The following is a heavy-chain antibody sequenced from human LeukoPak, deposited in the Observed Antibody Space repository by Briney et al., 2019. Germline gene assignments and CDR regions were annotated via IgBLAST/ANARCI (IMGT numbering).Heavy chain of an antibody. CDR3: ARDFYDFWSGSIRFDP. D-gene: IGHD3-3*01. CDR2: ISSSSNTI. V-gene: IGHV3-48*01. CDR1: GFAISTYS. Sequence: GGSLRLSCEGSGFAISTYSMNWVRQAPGKGLEWVSYISSSSNTIYYADSVKGRFTISRDNAKNSLYLQMNSLRAEDTAVYYCARDFYDFWSGSIRFDPWGQGTLVTVSS. J-gene: IGHJ5*02.